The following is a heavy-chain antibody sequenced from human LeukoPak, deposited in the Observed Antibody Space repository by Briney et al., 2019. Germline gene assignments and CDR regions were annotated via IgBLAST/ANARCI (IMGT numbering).Heavy chain of an antibody. Sequence: GGSLRLSCAASVFTFDDYAMHWVRQAPGKGLECVSLISGDGGSTYYADSVKGRFTISRDNSKNSLYLQMNSLRTEDTALYYCAKDISDSSGYYYVSPGGANYWGQGTLVTVSS. CDR1: VFTFDDYA. CDR2: ISGDGGST. CDR3: AKDISDSSGYYYVSPGGANY. J-gene: IGHJ4*02. D-gene: IGHD3-22*01. V-gene: IGHV3-43*02.